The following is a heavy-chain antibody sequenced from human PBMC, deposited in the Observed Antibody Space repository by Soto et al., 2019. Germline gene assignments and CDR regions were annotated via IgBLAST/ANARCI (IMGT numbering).Heavy chain of an antibody. V-gene: IGHV1-69*13. CDR3: ASSRPREYYDFWSGYYIAYYGMDV. Sequence: SVKVSCKASGGTFSSYAISWVRQATGQGLEWMGGIIPIFGTSKYAQKLQGRDTITAEESTSTAYTELSSLISEYTAVYYCASSRPREYYDFWSGYYIAYYGMDVWGQGTTVTVSS. CDR1: GGTFSSYA. CDR2: IIPIFGTS. J-gene: IGHJ6*02. D-gene: IGHD3-3*01.